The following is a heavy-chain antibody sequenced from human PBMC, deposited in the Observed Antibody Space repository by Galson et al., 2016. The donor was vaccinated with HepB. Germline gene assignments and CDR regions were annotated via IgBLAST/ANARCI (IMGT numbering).Heavy chain of an antibody. CDR2: ITSSSTHI. V-gene: IGHV3-21*01. D-gene: IGHD3-3*01. Sequence: SLRLSCAASGFTFSSYSMNWVRQAPGKGLEWVSSITSSSTHIYYADSVKGRFTISRDNAKTSLYLQMNSLRAEDTAVYYCARDFSSLPELTIFGVVRGLDYWGQGTLVTVSS. CDR3: ARDFSSLPELTIFGVVRGLDY. CDR1: GFTFSSYS. J-gene: IGHJ4*02.